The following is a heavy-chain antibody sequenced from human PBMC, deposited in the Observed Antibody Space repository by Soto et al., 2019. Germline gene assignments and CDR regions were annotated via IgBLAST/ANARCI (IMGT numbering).Heavy chain of an antibody. Sequence: PGGSLRLSCAASGFTFSSYSMNWVRQAPGKGLERVSSISSSSSYIYYADSVKGRLTISRDNAKNSLYLQMNSLRAEDTAVYYCARVYGSGSSRYYYGGMDVWGKGTTVTVSS. J-gene: IGHJ6*04. D-gene: IGHD3-10*01. V-gene: IGHV3-21*01. CDR1: GFTFSSYS. CDR3: ARVYGSGSSRYYYGGMDV. CDR2: ISSSSSYI.